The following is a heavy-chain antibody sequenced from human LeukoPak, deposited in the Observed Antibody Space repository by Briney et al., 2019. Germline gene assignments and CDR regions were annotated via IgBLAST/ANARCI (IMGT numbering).Heavy chain of an antibody. CDR2: ISSSSSYI. D-gene: IGHD6-19*01. J-gene: IGHJ3*02. V-gene: IGHV3-21*01. Sequence: PSETLSLTCAVSGGSISSSNWWSWVRQPPGKGLEWVSSISSSSSYIYYADSVKGRFTISRDNAKNSLYLQMNSLRAEDTAVYYCARDKRSLQQWLDRSDAFDIWGQGTMVTVSS. CDR1: GGSISSSN. CDR3: ARDKRSLQQWLDRSDAFDI.